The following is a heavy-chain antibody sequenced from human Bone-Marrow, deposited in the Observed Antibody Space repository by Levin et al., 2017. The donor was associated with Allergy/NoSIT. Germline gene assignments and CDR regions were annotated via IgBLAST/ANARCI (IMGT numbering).Heavy chain of an antibody. Sequence: SETLSLTCAVSGGSISASTYWSWVRQPPGGGLEWLGEIFHNGNTNYNPSLKSRLTILVNVSKNEFSLKLRSVTAADTAIYYCARALAQLDVEAFDFWGQGTTVIVSS. V-gene: IGHV4-4*02. D-gene: IGHD6-13*01. CDR3: ARALAQLDVEAFDF. J-gene: IGHJ3*01. CDR2: IFHNGNT. CDR1: GGSISASTY.